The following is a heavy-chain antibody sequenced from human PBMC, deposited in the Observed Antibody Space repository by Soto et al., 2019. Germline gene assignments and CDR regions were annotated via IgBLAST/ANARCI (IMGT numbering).Heavy chain of an antibody. Sequence: ASVKVSCKASGCTFTSYGISWVRQAPGQGLEWMGWISAYNGNTNYAQKLQGRVTMTTDTSTSTAYMELRSLRSDDTAVYYCARDTCSGGSCYSGLWYYYYGMDVWGQGTTVTVSS. CDR1: GCTFTSYG. CDR2: ISAYNGNT. D-gene: IGHD2-15*01. CDR3: ARDTCSGGSCYSGLWYYYYGMDV. J-gene: IGHJ6*02. V-gene: IGHV1-18*01.